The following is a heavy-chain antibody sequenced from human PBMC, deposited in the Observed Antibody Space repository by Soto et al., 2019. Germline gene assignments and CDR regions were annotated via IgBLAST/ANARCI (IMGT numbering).Heavy chain of an antibody. CDR1: GGSISSYY. CDR3: ARDFGVPAAMEGYYYYYYGMDV. D-gene: IGHD2-2*01. J-gene: IGHJ6*02. CDR2: IYYSGST. V-gene: IGHV4-59*01. Sequence: SETLSLTCTVSGGSISSYYWSWIRQPPGKGLEWIGYIYYSGSTNYNPSLKSRVTISVDTSKNQFSLKLSSVTAADTAVYYCARDFGVPAAMEGYYYYYYGMDVWGQGTTVTVS.